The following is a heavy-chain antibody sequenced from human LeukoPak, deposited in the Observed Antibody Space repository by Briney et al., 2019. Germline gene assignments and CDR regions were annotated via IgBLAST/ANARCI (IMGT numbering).Heavy chain of an antibody. D-gene: IGHD3-10*01. CDR1: GYTFTSYG. CDR2: ISAYNGNT. CDR3: ASLYYYGSGSYMVDP. Sequence: GASVKVSCKXSGYTFTSYGISWVRQSPGQGLEWMGWISAYNGNTNYAQKLQGRVTMTTDTSTSTAYMELRSLRSDDTAVYYCASLYYYGSGSYMVDPWGQGTLVTVSS. J-gene: IGHJ5*02. V-gene: IGHV1-18*01.